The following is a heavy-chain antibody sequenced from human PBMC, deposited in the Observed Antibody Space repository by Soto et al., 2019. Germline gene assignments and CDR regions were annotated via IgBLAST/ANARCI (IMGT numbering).Heavy chain of an antibody. V-gene: IGHV4-59*08. J-gene: IGHJ4*02. CDR3: ASLRDTSSWYYAY. Sequence: SETLSLTCTVSGGSISSYYWSWIRQPPGKGLEWIGYIYYSGSTDYNPSLKSRVTISVDTSKNQFSLKXSSVTAADTAVYYCASLRDTSSWYYAYWGQGTLVTVSS. CDR1: GGSISSYY. CDR2: IYYSGST. D-gene: IGHD6-13*01.